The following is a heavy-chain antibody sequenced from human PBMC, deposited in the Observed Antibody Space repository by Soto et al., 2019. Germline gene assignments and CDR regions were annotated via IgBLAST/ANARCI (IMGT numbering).Heavy chain of an antibody. CDR1: GGTLSSYG. Sequence: PGGSLRHSCGGSGGTLSSYGMGGVRQAPGKGLELVSAISGSGGSTYYADSVKGRFTISRDNSKNTLYLQMNSLRVEDSAMYYCTKRLSGYCSGGSCYNFAFWGQRTLAPV. CDR3: TKRLSGYCSGGSCYNFAF. CDR2: ISGSGGST. J-gene: IGHJ1*01. V-gene: IGHV3-23*01. D-gene: IGHD2-15*01.